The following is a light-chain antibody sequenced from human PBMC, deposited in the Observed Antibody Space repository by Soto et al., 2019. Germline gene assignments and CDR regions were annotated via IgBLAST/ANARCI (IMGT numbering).Light chain of an antibody. CDR2: DVN. Sequence: QSALTQPASVPGSPLQSITISCTGTSSDIGAYNFVSWYQQHPGKAPKLMLYDVNIRPSGVSNRFSGSKSGNTASLTISGLQAEDEADYYCTSWTTSTTMIFGGGTKVTVL. CDR3: TSWTTSTTMI. CDR1: SSDIGAYNF. V-gene: IGLV2-14*03. J-gene: IGLJ2*01.